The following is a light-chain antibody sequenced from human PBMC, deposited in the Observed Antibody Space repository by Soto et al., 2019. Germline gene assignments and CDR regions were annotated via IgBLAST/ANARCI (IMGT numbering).Light chain of an antibody. V-gene: IGKV1-5*01. CDR3: QQYDSYSM. CDR1: QTISSW. J-gene: IGKJ1*01. Sequence: IQMTQSPSTLSGTVGDRVTITCRASQTISSWLAWYQQKPGKAPKLLIHDASSLESGVPPRFSGSGSGTEFTLTISSLQPDDFATYYCQQYDSYSMFGQGTMVDIK. CDR2: DAS.